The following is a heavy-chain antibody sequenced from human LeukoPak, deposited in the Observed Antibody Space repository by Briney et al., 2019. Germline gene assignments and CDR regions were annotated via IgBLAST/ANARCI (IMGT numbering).Heavy chain of an antibody. J-gene: IGHJ4*02. CDR1: GGSISTSSYY. CDR2: IYYSGST. CDR3: ARDSRLYYYDSSGYIDY. D-gene: IGHD3-22*01. Sequence: SETLSLTCTVSGGSISTSSYYWGWVRQPPGKGLEWIGYIYYSGSTNYNPSLKSRVTISVDTSKNQFSLKLSSVTAADTAVYYCARDSRLYYYDSSGYIDYWGQGTLVTVSS. V-gene: IGHV4-61*01.